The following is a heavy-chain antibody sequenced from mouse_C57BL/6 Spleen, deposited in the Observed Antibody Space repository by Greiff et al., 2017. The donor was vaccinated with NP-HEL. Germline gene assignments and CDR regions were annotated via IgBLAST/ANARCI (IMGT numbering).Heavy chain of an antibody. D-gene: IGHD2-4*01. CDR3: ADDYDGAWFAC. CDR1: GFTFSDYG. Sequence: EVKVVESGGGLVKPGGSLKLSCAASGFTFSDYGMHWVRQAPEKGLEWVAYISSGSSTIYYADTVKGRFTISRDNAKNTLFLQMTSLRSEDTAMYYCADDYDGAWFACWGQGTLVTVSA. J-gene: IGHJ3*01. V-gene: IGHV5-17*01. CDR2: ISSGSSTI.